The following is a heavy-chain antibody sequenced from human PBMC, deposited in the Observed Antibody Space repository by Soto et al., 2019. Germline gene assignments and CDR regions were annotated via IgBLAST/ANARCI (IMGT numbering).Heavy chain of an antibody. CDR1: GFTFSSYW. D-gene: IGHD2-15*01. V-gene: IGHV3-7*01. J-gene: IGHJ6*02. Sequence: RRLSFAASGFTFSSYWMSWVRQAPGKGLEWVANIKQDGSEKYYVDSVKGRFTISRDSAKNSLYLQMNSLSAEDTAAYYWARDRGVAAKSPQIGYCYCGMDVWVQLTKVTVCS. CDR3: ARDRGVAAKSPQIGYCYCGMDV. CDR2: IKQDGSEK.